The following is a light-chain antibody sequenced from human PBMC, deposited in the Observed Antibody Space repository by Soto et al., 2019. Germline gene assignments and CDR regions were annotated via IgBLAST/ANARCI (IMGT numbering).Light chain of an antibody. J-gene: IGKJ5*01. Sequence: EIVMTQSPATLSVSPGERATLSCRASQSVTSNLAWYQQKPGQAPRLLIYAASIRATDIPVRFSGTGSGTEFTLTITSLQSEDFAVYNCQHYNNWPPGRAFGQGTRLDIK. V-gene: IGKV3-15*01. CDR2: AAS. CDR1: QSVTSN. CDR3: QHYNNWPPGRA.